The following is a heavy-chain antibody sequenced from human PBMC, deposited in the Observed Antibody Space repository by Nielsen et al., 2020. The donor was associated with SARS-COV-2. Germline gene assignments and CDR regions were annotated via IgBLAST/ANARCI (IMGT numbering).Heavy chain of an antibody. Sequence: GGSLRLSCAASGFTFDDYAMHWVRQAPGKGLEWVSGISWNSGSIGYADSVKGRFTISRDNAKNSLYLQMNSLRAEDTALYYCAKFNSDSRDYGHFDYWGQGTLVTVSS. CDR1: GFTFDDYA. D-gene: IGHD4-17*01. CDR3: AKFNSDSRDYGHFDY. V-gene: IGHV3-9*01. J-gene: IGHJ4*02. CDR2: ISWNSGSI.